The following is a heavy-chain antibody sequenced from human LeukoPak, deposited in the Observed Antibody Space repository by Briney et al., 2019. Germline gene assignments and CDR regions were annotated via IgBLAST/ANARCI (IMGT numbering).Heavy chain of an antibody. CDR2: ISSSGSTI. CDR1: GFTFSSYE. D-gene: IGHD1-7*01. Sequence: GGSLRLSCAASGFTFSSYEMNWVRQAPGKGLEWVSYISSSGSTIYYADSVKGRFTISRDNAKNSLYLQINSLRDEDTAVYYCARDTGTTVDYWGQGTLVTVSS. CDR3: ARDTGTTVDY. J-gene: IGHJ4*02. V-gene: IGHV3-48*03.